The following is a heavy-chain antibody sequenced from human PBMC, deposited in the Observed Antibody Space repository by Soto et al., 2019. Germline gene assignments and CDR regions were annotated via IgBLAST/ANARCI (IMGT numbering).Heavy chain of an antibody. D-gene: IGHD5-18*01. CDR1: GRIFSSFP. CDR2: VISASGSV. CDR3: AGVGSRDAYNYVLDQ. J-gene: IGHJ1*01. Sequence: QVQVVQSGAEVKKPGSSVKISCKASGRIFSSFPTSWVRQVPGQGLEWMGGVISASGSVTYAPKFQGRVTMTAVNSAGIGYMELTSLTAEDTAIYYCAGVGSRDAYNYVLDQGGPWTMVTVSS. V-gene: IGHV1-69*06.